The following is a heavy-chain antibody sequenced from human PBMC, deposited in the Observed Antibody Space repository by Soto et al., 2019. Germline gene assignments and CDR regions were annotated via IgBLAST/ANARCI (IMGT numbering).Heavy chain of an antibody. CDR1: GYTFTDYY. D-gene: IGHD2-2*01. Sequence: ASVKVSCKASGYTFTDYYIHWVRQPPGQGLEWVGWINPDSGGTNLAQRFKGRVTMTSDTSINTAYMELSSLRSDDTAVYYCAIRTGQLAIISEFDGDWFFEVWGRGTLVTVSS. CDR3: AIRTGQLAIISEFDGDWFFEV. V-gene: IGHV1-2*02. CDR2: INPDSGGT. J-gene: IGHJ2*01.